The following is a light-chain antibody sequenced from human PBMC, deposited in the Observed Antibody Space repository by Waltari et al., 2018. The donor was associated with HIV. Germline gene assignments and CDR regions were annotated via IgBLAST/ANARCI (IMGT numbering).Light chain of an antibody. V-gene: IGKV3-11*01. Sequence: EIVLTKSPATLSLSPGERATLSCRASQSVSSYLAWYRHKPGQAPRLLIYDASNRATGIPAMFSGSGSESDFTLTISSLEPEDFAVYYWQQRSNWPRTFGQGTKVEIK. CDR3: QQRSNWPRT. CDR1: QSVSSY. J-gene: IGKJ1*01. CDR2: DAS.